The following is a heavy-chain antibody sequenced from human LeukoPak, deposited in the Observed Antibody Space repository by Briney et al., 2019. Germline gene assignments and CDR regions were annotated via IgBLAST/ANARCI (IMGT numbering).Heavy chain of an antibody. Sequence: ASVKVSCKASGYTFTGHYVHWVRQAPGRGLEWMGWINGNTGDTNYAQRFQGQVTMIRETSISTMYMELSRLRSDDTAVYYCAREYSSSLFDYWGQGTLVTVSS. J-gene: IGHJ4*02. CDR3: AREYSSSLFDY. CDR2: INGNTGDT. D-gene: IGHD6-13*01. V-gene: IGHV1-2*02. CDR1: GYTFTGHY.